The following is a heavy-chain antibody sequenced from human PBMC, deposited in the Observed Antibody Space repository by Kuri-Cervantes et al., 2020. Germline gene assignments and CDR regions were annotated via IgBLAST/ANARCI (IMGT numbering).Heavy chain of an antibody. CDR1: GYAFTGCY. J-gene: IGHJ6*02. CDR2: INPNSGGT. D-gene: IGHD5-12*01. CDR3: ARATYSGYDWVYYYYYGMDV. Sequence: ASVKVSCKASGYAFTGCYMHWVRQAPGQGLEWMGWINPNSGGTNYAQKFQGRVTMTRDTSISTAYMELSRLRSDDTAVYYCARATYSGYDWVYYYYYGMDVWGQGTTVTVSS. V-gene: IGHV1-2*02.